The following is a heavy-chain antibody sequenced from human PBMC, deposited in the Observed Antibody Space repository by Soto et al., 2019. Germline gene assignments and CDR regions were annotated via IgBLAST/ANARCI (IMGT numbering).Heavy chain of an antibody. CDR2: ISAYNGNT. Sequence: GASVKVSCKASGYTFTSYGISWVRQAPGQGLEWMGWISAYNGNTNYAQKLQGRVTMTTDTSTSTAYMELRSLRSDDTAVYYCARDAQQLVSYLWFDPWGQGTLVTVSS. V-gene: IGHV1-18*01. D-gene: IGHD6-13*01. CDR3: ARDAQQLVSYLWFDP. J-gene: IGHJ5*02. CDR1: GYTFTSYG.